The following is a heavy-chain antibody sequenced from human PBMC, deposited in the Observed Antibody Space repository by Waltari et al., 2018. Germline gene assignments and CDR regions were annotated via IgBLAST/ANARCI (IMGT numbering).Heavy chain of an antibody. CDR2: IIPNFGTA. V-gene: IGHV1-69*15. CDR1: GGTFSSYA. Sequence: QVQLVQSGAEVKKPGSSVKVSCKASGGTFSSYAISWVRQAPGQGLEWMGRIIPNFGTANDAQKCQGRGTMTADESTSTAYMELSSLRSEDTAVYYCASPRKGAMVVTLPFDYWGQGTLVTVSS. J-gene: IGHJ4*02. CDR3: ASPRKGAMVVTLPFDY. D-gene: IGHD2-15*01.